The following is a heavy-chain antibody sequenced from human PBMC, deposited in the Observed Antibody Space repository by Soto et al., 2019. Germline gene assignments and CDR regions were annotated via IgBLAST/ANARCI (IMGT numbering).Heavy chain of an antibody. CDR2: IKSKTDGGTT. CDR3: SAWLRLKVYYYYGMDV. J-gene: IGHJ6*02. CDR1: GFTFRNAC. V-gene: IGHV3-15*07. Sequence: GGSLRLSCAASGFTFRNACMNWVRQAPGKGLEWVGRIKSKTDGGTTDYAAPVKGRFTISRDDSKNTLYLQMNSLKTEDTAVYYCSAWLRLKVYYYYGMDVWGQGTTVTVSS. D-gene: IGHD5-12*01.